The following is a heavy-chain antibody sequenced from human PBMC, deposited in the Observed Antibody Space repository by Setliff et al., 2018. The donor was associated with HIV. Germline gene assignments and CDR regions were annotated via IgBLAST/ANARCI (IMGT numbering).Heavy chain of an antibody. CDR2: IHYSGST. D-gene: IGHD1-20*01. CDR1: GGSISSHY. J-gene: IGHJ4*02. V-gene: IGHV4-59*11. Sequence: SETLSLTCTVSGGSISSHYWSWIRQPPGKGLEWIGYIHYSGSTNYNPSLKSRVTISIDTSKNQFSLKLDSVTAADTAVYYCARIIGSDISGAQYYFDHWGQGSLVTVSS. CDR3: ARIIGSDISGAQYYFDH.